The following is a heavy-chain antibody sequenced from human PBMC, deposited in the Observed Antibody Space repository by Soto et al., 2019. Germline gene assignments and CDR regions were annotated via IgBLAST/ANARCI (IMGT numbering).Heavy chain of an antibody. CDR2: INHSGST. CDR3: ARGWVVAAMFLYYYYGMDV. J-gene: IGHJ6*02. Sequence: PSETLSLTCAVYGGSFSGYYWSWIRQPPGKGLEWIGEINHSGSTNYNPSLKSRVTISVDTSKNQFSLKLSSVTAADTAVYYCARGWVVAAMFLYYYYGMDVWGQGTTVTVSS. D-gene: IGHD2-15*01. V-gene: IGHV4-34*01. CDR1: GGSFSGYY.